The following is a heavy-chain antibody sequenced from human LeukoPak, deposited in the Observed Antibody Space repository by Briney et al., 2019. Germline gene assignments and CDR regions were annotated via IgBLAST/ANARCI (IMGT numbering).Heavy chain of an antibody. CDR3: ARALFDAFDI. CDR1: GLTFSDYY. CDR2: ISSSGTNK. D-gene: IGHD2-21*01. J-gene: IGHJ3*02. Sequence: GGSLRLSCAASGLTFSDYYMSWIRQAPGKGLEWVSFISSSGTNKYYADFVKGRFTISRDNAKNSLYLQMNSLRAEDTAVYYCARALFDAFDIWGQGTMVTVSS. V-gene: IGHV3-11*01.